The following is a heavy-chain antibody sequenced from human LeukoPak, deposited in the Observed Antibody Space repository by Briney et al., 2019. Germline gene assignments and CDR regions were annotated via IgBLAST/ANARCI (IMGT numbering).Heavy chain of an antibody. CDR2: ISYDGSNK. CDR3: ARDKITMVRGVIYY. CDR1: GFTFSDYY. J-gene: IGHJ4*02. D-gene: IGHD3-10*01. Sequence: GGSLRLSCAASGFTFSDYYMSWIRQAPGKGLEWAAVISYDGSNKYYADSVKGRFTISRDNSKNTLYLQMNSLRAEDTAVYYCARDKITMVRGVIYYWGQGTLVTVPS. V-gene: IGHV3-30-3*01.